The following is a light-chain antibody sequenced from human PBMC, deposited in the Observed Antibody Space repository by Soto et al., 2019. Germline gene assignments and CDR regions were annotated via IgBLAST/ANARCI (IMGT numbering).Light chain of an antibody. CDR2: DAS. CDR3: QQYYRSCT. V-gene: IGKV1-5*01. CDR1: QSVTYW. Sequence: DIQLTQSPSTLSASVGDRVTITCRASQSVTYWLAWYQQKPGKAPKLLIYDASSLQSGVPSRFSRSGSGTEFSLTISSLQPDDFATYYCQQYYRSCTFGQGTKVEIK. J-gene: IGKJ2*02.